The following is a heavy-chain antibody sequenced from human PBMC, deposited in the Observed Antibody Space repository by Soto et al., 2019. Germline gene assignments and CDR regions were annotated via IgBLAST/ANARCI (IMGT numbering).Heavy chain of an antibody. J-gene: IGHJ5*02. CDR2: TYYRSKWYN. CDR3: ARDYGIAVAGTGRNWFDP. D-gene: IGHD6-19*01. CDR1: GDSVSSNSAA. Sequence: TLSLTCAISGDSVSSNSAAWNWIRQSPSRGLEWLGRTYYRSKWYNDYAVSVKSRITINPDTSKNQFSLQLNSVTPEDTAVYYCARDYGIAVAGTGRNWFDPWGQGTLVTVSS. V-gene: IGHV6-1*01.